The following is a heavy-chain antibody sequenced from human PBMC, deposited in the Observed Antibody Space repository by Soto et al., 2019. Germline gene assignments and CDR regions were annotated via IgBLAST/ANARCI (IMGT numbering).Heavy chain of an antibody. V-gene: IGHV3-33*01. CDR3: AGENRDSFDY. Sequence: GGSLSLSCAASGFTFSSYGMHWVRQAPGKGLEWVAVIWYDGSNKYYADSVKGRFTISRDNARNTLYLQMNSLRAEDTAVYYCAGENRDSFDYWTQGTLVTVSS. D-gene: IGHD2-21*01. CDR2: IWYDGSNK. J-gene: IGHJ4*02. CDR1: GFTFSSYG.